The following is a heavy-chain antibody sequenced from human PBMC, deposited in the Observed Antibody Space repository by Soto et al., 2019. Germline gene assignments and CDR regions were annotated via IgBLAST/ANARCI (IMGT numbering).Heavy chain of an antibody. CDR3: AHEWGYYYDSSGYYFDY. CDR2: IYWNDDK. J-gene: IGHJ4*02. D-gene: IGHD3-22*01. CDR1: GFSLSTSGVG. V-gene: IGHV2-5*01. Sequence: QITLKESGPTLVKPTQTLTLTCTFSGFSLSTSGVGVGWIRQPPGKALEWLALIYWNDDKRYSPSLKSRLTITKDISKNQVVLTMTNMDPVDTATYYCAHEWGYYYDSSGYYFDYWGQGTLVTVSS.